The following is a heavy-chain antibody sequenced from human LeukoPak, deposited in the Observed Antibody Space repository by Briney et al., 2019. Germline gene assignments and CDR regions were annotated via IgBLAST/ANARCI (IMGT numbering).Heavy chain of an antibody. Sequence: TGESLKISCKGSGYSFTSYWIGWVRQMPGKGLEWMGIIHPGDSDTRYSPSFQGQVTISADKSISTAYLQWSSLKASDTAMYYCARRVATIGNYFDYWGQGILVTVSS. CDR3: ARRVATIGNYFDY. V-gene: IGHV5-51*01. J-gene: IGHJ4*02. CDR2: IHPGDSDT. CDR1: GYSFTSYW. D-gene: IGHD5-24*01.